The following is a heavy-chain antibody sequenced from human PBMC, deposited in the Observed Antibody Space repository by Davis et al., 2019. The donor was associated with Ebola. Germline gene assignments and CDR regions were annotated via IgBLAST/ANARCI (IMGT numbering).Heavy chain of an antibody. Sequence: PGGSLRLSCVGSGFTFSRDWMTWLRQAPGKGLEWVANIKQDGSEKYYVDSVKGRFTISRDNAKNPVFLQMNSLRVEDTAMYYFAGDGVAAASDYWGQGTLVTVSS. CDR3: AGDGVAAASDY. CDR2: IKQDGSEK. D-gene: IGHD2-2*01. J-gene: IGHJ4*02. CDR1: GFTFSRDW. V-gene: IGHV3-7*01.